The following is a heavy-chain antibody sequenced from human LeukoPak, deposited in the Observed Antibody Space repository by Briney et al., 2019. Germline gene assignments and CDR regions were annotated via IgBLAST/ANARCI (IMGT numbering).Heavy chain of an antibody. Sequence: GGSLRLSCEASGFTLSSAWMSWVRQAPGKGLEWVGRIKSNSDGGTTDYAAPVKGRFSISRDESTNTFYLQMNSLKSEDTAVYYCSTEWGLVGHIYYYLDYWGQGSWSPSPQ. CDR1: GFTLSSAW. CDR3: STEWGLVGHIYYYLDY. D-gene: IGHD1-26*01. V-gene: IGHV3-15*01. CDR2: IKSNSDGGTT. J-gene: IGHJ4*02.